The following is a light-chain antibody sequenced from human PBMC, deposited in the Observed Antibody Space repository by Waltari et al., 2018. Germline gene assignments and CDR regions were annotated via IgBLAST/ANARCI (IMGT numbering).Light chain of an antibody. Sequence: DIQMTQFPSTLSVSVGDRVTITCRASQSVNTWLAWFQQKQGKAPKLLIYEASTLHSGVPSRFSGSGSGTEFTLTINSLQPDDFATYFCQQYDRYSPNNFGQGTKLEIK. J-gene: IGKJ2*01. CDR3: QQYDRYSPNN. V-gene: IGKV1-5*03. CDR2: EAS. CDR1: QSVNTW.